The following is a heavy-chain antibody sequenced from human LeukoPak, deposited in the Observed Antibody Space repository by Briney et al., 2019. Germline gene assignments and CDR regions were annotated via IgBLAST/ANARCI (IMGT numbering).Heavy chain of an antibody. Sequence: GGSLRLSCAASGFTFTNYGMHWVRHALGKGLEWVSGIGTAGDTYYPGSVKGRFTISRENAKNSMYLQMNSLRAGDTAVYYCVRLSPDDSCGYYYDYWGQGTLVTISS. D-gene: IGHD3-22*01. CDR1: GFTFTNYG. CDR3: VRLSPDDSCGYYYDY. CDR2: IGTAGDT. V-gene: IGHV3-13*01. J-gene: IGHJ4*02.